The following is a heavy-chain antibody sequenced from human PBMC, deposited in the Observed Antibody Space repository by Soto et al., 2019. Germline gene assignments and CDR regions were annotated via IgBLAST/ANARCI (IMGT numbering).Heavy chain of an antibody. V-gene: IGHV4-31*11. Sequence: SETLYLTSAVPGLSLSRGVSSWTWFCQHPGKGLAWIGYIYYSGSTFYNPSLKSRVTISVDTSKNQFSLKLSSVTAADTAVYFCARGVVVTPGITFDIWGQGTMVT. CDR3: ARGVVVTPGITFDI. CDR1: GLSLSRGVSS. CDR2: IYYSGST. D-gene: IGHD2-15*01. J-gene: IGHJ3*02.